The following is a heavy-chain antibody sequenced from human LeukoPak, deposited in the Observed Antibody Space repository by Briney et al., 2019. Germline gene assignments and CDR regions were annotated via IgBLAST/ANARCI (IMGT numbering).Heavy chain of an antibody. V-gene: IGHV1-18*01. J-gene: IGHJ4*02. Sequence: ASVKVSCKASGYTFTSYGMSWVRQAPGQGLEWMGWISAYSGNTNYAHTLQGRVTITTDTSTNTPYMEMRSLRADDTAVYYCARAPHIWGYYYDYWGQRDLFTVSS. CDR1: GYTFTSYG. CDR3: ARAPHIWGYYYDY. CDR2: ISAYSGNT. D-gene: IGHD3-3*02.